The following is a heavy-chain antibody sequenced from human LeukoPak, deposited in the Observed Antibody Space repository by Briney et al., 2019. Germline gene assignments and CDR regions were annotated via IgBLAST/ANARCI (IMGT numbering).Heavy chain of an antibody. CDR1: GFTFSDNR. CDR2: IEGDGTGT. CDR3: TRDYYYRMDV. Sequence: PGGSLRLSCAASGFTFSDNRMHWVRQAPGKGLVWVSRIEGDGTGTVYADSVKGRFTISRDNAKNTLYLQMNSLRAEETAVYYCTRDYYYRMDVWGKGTTVTVSS. V-gene: IGHV3-74*01. J-gene: IGHJ6*04.